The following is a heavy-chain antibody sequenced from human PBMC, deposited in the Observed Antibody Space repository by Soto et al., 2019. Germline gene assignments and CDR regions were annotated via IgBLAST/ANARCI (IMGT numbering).Heavy chain of an antibody. Sequence: GASVKVSCKASGYTFTSYGISWVRQAPGQGLEWMGWISASNGNTNYAQKLRGRVTMTTDTSTSTAYMELRSLRSDDTAVFYCARSGRSWNLREFDYWGQGTLVTVSS. CDR2: ISASNGNT. D-gene: IGHD6-13*01. CDR3: ARSGRSWNLREFDY. CDR1: GYTFTSYG. J-gene: IGHJ4*02. V-gene: IGHV1-18*04.